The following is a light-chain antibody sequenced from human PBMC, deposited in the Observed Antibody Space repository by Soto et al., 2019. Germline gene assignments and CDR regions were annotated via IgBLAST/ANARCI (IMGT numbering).Light chain of an antibody. Sequence: DIQMTQSPSSLSASVGDRVTIACRASQGISNYLNWYQQKPGRAPKLLIYTASNLPSGVPSRLRGGGSVTDFTITITSLQPEDSATYYCQQTYTSITFGQGTRLEIK. CDR3: QQTYTSIT. J-gene: IGKJ5*01. V-gene: IGKV1-39*01. CDR1: QGISNY. CDR2: TAS.